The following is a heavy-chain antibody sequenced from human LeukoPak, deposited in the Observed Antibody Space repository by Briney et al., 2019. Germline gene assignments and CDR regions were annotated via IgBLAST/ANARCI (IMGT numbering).Heavy chain of an antibody. CDR1: GYTFTGYY. CDR3: ARGDYNFWSKGYYFDY. CDR2: INPNSGGT. D-gene: IGHD3-3*01. Sequence: ASVKVSCKASGYTFTGYYMHWVRQAPGQGLEWMGWINPNSGGTNYAQKFQGRVTMTRDTSISTAYMELSRLRSDDTAVYYCARGDYNFWSKGYYFDYWGQGTLVTVSS. J-gene: IGHJ4*02. V-gene: IGHV1-2*02.